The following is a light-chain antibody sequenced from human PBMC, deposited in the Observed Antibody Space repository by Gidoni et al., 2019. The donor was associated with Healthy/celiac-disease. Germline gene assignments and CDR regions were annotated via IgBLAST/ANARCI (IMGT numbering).Light chain of an antibody. Sequence: QSVLTQPPAASGTPGQRVTISCSGRSSNIGINYVYWYQQRPGTAPKLLIYRNNQRPSGVPDRFSGSKSGTSASLAISGLRSEDEADYYCAAWDDSLSGYVFGTGTKVTVL. CDR3: AAWDDSLSGYV. CDR2: RNN. V-gene: IGLV1-47*01. CDR1: SSNIGINY. J-gene: IGLJ1*01.